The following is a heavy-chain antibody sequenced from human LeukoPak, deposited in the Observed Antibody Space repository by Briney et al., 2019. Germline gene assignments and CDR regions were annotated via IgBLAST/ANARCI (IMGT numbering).Heavy chain of an antibody. CDR2: IIPIFGTA. D-gene: IGHD3-10*01. V-gene: IGHV1-69*06. CDR3: ARDQGFGEFPPRYYYGMDV. CDR1: GGTFSSYA. Sequence: GASVKVSCKASGGTFSSYAISWVRHAPGQGLEWMGGIIPIFGTANYAQKFQSRVTITADKSTSTAYMELSSLRSEDTAVYYCARDQGFGEFPPRYYYGMDVWGKGTTVTVSS. J-gene: IGHJ6*04.